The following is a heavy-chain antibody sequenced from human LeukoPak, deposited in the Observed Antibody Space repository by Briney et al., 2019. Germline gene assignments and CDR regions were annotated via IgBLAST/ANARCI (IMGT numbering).Heavy chain of an antibody. D-gene: IGHD4-23*01. CDR2: IHYSGST. J-gene: IGHJ6*02. Sequence: SSETLSLTCTVSGGSISNYYWSWIRQPPGKGLEWIGYIHYSGSTNYNPSLKSRVTISVDTSKNQLSLKLTSMTAADTAVYYCARELGATVVNYGMDVWGQGTTVTVSS. CDR3: ARELGATVVNYGMDV. CDR1: GGSISNYY. V-gene: IGHV4-59*01.